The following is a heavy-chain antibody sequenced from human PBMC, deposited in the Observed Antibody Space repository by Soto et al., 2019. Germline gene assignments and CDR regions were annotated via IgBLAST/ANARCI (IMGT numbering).Heavy chain of an antibody. CDR2: IIPIFGTA. CDR1: GGTFSSYA. Sequence: SVKVSCKASGGTFSSYAISWVRQAPGQGLEWMGGIIPIFGTANYAQKFQGRVTITADESTSTAYMELSSLRSEDTAVYYCARSSTGYYDILTGRVNWFDPRGQVPPFTVSP. V-gene: IGHV1-69*13. D-gene: IGHD3-9*01. J-gene: IGHJ5*02. CDR3: ARSSTGYYDILTGRVNWFDP.